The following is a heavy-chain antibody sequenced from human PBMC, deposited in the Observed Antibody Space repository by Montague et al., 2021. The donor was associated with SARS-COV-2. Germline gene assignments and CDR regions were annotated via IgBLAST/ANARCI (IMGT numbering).Heavy chain of an antibody. V-gene: IGHV6-1*01. CDR2: TYYRSKWYH. CDR3: GRQIATAGSGFDS. CDR1: GDSDSSKSAA. J-gene: IGHJ4*02. D-gene: IGHD6-13*01. Sequence: CAISGDSDSSKSAAWNWHRQSPSRGLEWLRRTYYRSKWYHEYAVSVNSRITNNPDTSKNQFSLQPNSVTPEDTAVYYCGRQIATAGSGFDSWGQGTLVTVSS.